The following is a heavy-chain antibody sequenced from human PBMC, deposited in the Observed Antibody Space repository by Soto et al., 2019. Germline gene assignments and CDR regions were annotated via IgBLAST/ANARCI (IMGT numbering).Heavy chain of an antibody. Sequence: SETLSLTCTVSGGSISSYYWSWIRQPPGKGLEWIGYIYYSGSTNYNPSLKSRVTISVDTSKNQFSLKLSSVTAADTAVYYCARGMYSSSDEYYYYMDVWGKGTTVTVSS. V-gene: IGHV4-59*01. CDR2: IYYSGST. D-gene: IGHD6-6*01. J-gene: IGHJ6*03. CDR1: GGSISSYY. CDR3: ARGMYSSSDEYYYYMDV.